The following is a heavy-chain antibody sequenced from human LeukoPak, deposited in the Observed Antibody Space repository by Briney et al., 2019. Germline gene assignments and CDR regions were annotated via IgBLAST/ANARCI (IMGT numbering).Heavy chain of an antibody. J-gene: IGHJ4*02. Sequence: GGSLRLSCAASGSTFSSYAMSWVRQAPGKGLEWVSAISGSGGSTYYADSVKGRFTISRDNSKNTLYLQMNSLRAEDTAVYYCAKDRRRTTVTLFDYWGQGTLVTVSS. D-gene: IGHD4-17*01. V-gene: IGHV3-23*01. CDR2: ISGSGGST. CDR3: AKDRRRTTVTLFDY. CDR1: GSTFSSYA.